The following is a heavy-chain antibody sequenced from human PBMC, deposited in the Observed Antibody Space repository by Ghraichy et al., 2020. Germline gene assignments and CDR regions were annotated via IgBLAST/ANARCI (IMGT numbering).Heavy chain of an antibody. CDR2: ISYDGSNK. CDR3: AKDGTLRTGTSTGVFDY. Sequence: GGSLRLSCAASGFTFSSYGMHWVRQAPGKGLEWVAVISYDGSNKYYADSVKGRFTISRDNSKNTLYLQMNSLRAEDTAVYYCAKDGTLRTGTSTGVFDYWGQGTLVTVSS. D-gene: IGHD1-7*01. J-gene: IGHJ4*02. CDR1: GFTFSSYG. V-gene: IGHV3-30*18.